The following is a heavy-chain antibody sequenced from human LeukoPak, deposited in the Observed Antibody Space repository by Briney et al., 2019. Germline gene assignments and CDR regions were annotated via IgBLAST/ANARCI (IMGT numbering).Heavy chain of an antibody. Sequence: KPSETLSLTCTVSGGSISSYYWSWIRQPPGKGLEWIGYIYYSGSTNYNPSLKSRVTISVDTSKNQFSLKLSSVTAADTVVYFCARDITDGRAFDIWGQGTMVTVSP. V-gene: IGHV4-59*01. D-gene: IGHD1-14*01. J-gene: IGHJ3*02. CDR1: GGSISSYY. CDR3: ARDITDGRAFDI. CDR2: IYYSGST.